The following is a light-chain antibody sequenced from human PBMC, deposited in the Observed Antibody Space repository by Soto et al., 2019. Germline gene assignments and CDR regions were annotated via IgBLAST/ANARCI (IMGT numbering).Light chain of an antibody. CDR1: QGIRND. Sequence: DVQMTQSPSSLSASVGDRVTITCRASQGIRNDVGWYQQKSGKAPKRLIYTASSLHSGVPSRFRVSGSEPEFTLTNSSLQPEDFATYYCIQHNSYPLGTFGQGTKLEIK. CDR3: IQHNSYPLGT. V-gene: IGKV1-17*01. CDR2: TAS. J-gene: IGKJ2*01.